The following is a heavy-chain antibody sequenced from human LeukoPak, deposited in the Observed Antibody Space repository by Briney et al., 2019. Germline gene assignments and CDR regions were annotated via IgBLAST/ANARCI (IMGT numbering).Heavy chain of an antibody. D-gene: IGHD3-22*01. CDR3: ARDPMYYYDSSDPSPRDARDY. V-gene: IGHV3-11*01. CDR1: GFTFSDYY. Sequence: PGGSLRLSCATSGFTFSDYYMSWIRQAPGKGLEWVSYISSSGSTIYYADSVKGRFTISRDNAKNSLYLQMNSLRAEDTAVYYCARDPMYYYDSSDPSPRDARDYWGQGTLVTVSS. CDR2: ISSSGSTI. J-gene: IGHJ4*02.